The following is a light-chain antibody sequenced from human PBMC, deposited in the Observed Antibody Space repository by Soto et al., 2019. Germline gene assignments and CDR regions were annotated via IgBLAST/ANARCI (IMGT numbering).Light chain of an antibody. Sequence: DIQMTQSPSSLSASVGDRVAITCRASQTIGSYLNWYLQKPGKAPKLLIYGASSLQSGVPSRFSGGGSGTDFTLTISSLQPEDFASYYCQQSYDPPFTFGPGTKVDL. CDR3: QQSYDPPFT. J-gene: IGKJ3*01. CDR2: GAS. V-gene: IGKV1-39*01. CDR1: QTIGSY.